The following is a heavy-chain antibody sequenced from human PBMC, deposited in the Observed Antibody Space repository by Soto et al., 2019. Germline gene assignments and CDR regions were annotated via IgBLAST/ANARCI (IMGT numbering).Heavy chain of an antibody. CDR1: GFTLSSYW. J-gene: IGHJ4*02. CDR2: IKQDGSET. D-gene: IGHD6-19*01. Sequence: PGGSLRLSCAASGFTLSSYWMSWVRQAPGKGLEWVANIKQDGSETYYVDSLKGRFTISRDIAKNSLYLQINSLRVEDTAVYYCARDLNSGHDYWGQGTLVTVSS. V-gene: IGHV3-7*01. CDR3: ARDLNSGHDY.